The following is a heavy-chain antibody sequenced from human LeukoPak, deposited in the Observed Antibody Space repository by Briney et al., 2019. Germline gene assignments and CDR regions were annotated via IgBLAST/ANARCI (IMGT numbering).Heavy chain of an antibody. CDR2: IYYSGST. Sequence: TSETLSLTCTVSGGSISSGNLYWSWIRQRPGKGLEWIGYIYYSGSTNYNPSLKSRVTISVDTSKNQFSLKLSSVTAADTAVYYCARDPRSSGYCSGGSCSDWFDPWGQGTLVTVSS. V-gene: IGHV4-61*01. CDR1: GGSISSGNLY. CDR3: ARDPRSSGYCSGGSCSDWFDP. D-gene: IGHD2-15*01. J-gene: IGHJ5*02.